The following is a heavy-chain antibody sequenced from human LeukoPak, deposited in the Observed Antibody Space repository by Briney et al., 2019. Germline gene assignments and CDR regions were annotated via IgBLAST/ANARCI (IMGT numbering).Heavy chain of an antibody. J-gene: IGHJ4*02. V-gene: IGHV4-38-2*02. CDR2: IYHSGST. CDR1: GYSISSGYY. D-gene: IGHD4-17*01. CDR3: ARGRDYGDPIDY. Sequence: SETLSLTCTVSGYSISSGYYWGWIRQPPRKGLEWIGSIYHSGSTYYNPSLKSRVTISVDTSKNQFSLKLSSVTAADTAVYYCARGRDYGDPIDYWGQGTLVTVSS.